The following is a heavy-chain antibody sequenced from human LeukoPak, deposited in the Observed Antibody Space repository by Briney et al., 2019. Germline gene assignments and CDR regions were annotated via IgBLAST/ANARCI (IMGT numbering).Heavy chain of an antibody. D-gene: IGHD3-10*01. CDR3: ASITMVREGY. Sequence: SETLSLTCAVYGGSFSGYYWSWIRQPPGKGLEWIGEINHSGSTNYNPSLTSRVTISVDTSKNQFSLKLSSVTAADTAVYYCASITMVREGYWGQGTLVTVSS. V-gene: IGHV4-34*01. CDR1: GGSFSGYY. CDR2: INHSGST. J-gene: IGHJ4*02.